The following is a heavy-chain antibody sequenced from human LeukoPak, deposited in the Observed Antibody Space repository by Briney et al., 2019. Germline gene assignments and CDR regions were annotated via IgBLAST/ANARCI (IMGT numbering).Heavy chain of an antibody. CDR2: ISGGGGRT. J-gene: IGHJ6*03. CDR1: GFTFSSYA. D-gene: IGHD3-10*01. Sequence: GGSLRLSCAASGFTFSSYAMSWVRQAPGKGLEWVSAISGGGGRTYYADSVKGRFTICRDNSKNTLYLQMNSLRAEDTAVYYCAKDLGHYGSGSYFSIPRYYYYYMDVWGKGTTVTVSS. CDR3: AKDLGHYGSGSYFSIPRYYYYYMDV. V-gene: IGHV3-23*01.